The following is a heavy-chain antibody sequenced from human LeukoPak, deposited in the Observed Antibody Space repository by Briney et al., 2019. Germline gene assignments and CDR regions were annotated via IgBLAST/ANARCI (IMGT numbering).Heavy chain of an antibody. CDR2: INAGNGNT. J-gene: IGHJ4*02. CDR3: VRTLTGDFWSGYTYFDY. D-gene: IGHD3-3*01. V-gene: IGHV1-3*01. Sequence: ASVKVSCKASGYTFTSYAMHWVRQAPGQRLEWMGWINAGNGNTKYSQKFQGRVTITRDTSASTAYMELSSLRSEDTAVYYCVRTLTGDFWSGYTYFDYWGQGTLVIVSS. CDR1: GYTFTSYA.